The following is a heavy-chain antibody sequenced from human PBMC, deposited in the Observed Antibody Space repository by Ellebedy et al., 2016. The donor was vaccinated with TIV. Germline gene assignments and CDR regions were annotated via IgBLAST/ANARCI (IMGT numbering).Heavy chain of an antibody. V-gene: IGHV4-39*07. CDR3: AKARGYLAN. CDR2: INHSGST. D-gene: IGHD2-2*01. J-gene: IGHJ4*02. CDR1: GGSISSGDYY. Sequence: MPSETLSLTCTVSGGSISSGDYYWSWIRQPPGKGLEWIGEINHSGSTNYNPSLKSRVTISVDTSKNQFSLKLSSVTAADTAVYYCAKARGYLANWGQGTLVTVSS.